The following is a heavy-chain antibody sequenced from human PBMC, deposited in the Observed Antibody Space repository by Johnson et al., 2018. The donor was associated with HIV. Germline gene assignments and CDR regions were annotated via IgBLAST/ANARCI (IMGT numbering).Heavy chain of an antibody. Sequence: QVQLVESGGGLVKPGGSLRLSCAASGFTFSDYYMTWIRQAPGKGLEWLSFISSSGDIIRYADSLKGRFTISRDNSKNTLFLQMNSLRAEDTAVYYCASSNVVGYSNYPDAFDIWGQGTMVTVSS. CDR3: ASSNVVGYSNYPDAFDI. V-gene: IGHV3-11*01. D-gene: IGHD6-13*01. CDR1: GFTFSDYY. CDR2: ISSSGDII. J-gene: IGHJ3*02.